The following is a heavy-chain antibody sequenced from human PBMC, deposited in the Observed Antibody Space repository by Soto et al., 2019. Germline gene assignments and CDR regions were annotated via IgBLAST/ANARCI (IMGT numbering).Heavy chain of an antibody. V-gene: IGHV1-69*01. CDR2: IIPIFGTA. CDR1: GGTFSSYA. J-gene: IGHJ5*02. D-gene: IGHD3-22*01. CDR3: ARASKKNYYDSSGYYLGDEEGHWFDP. Sequence: QVQLVQSGAEVKKPGSSVKVSCKASGGTFSSYAISWVRQAPGQGLEWMGGIIPIFGTATYAQKFQGRVTITADESTSTAYMELSSLRSEDTAVYYCARASKKNYYDSSGYYLGDEEGHWFDPWGQGTLVTVSS.